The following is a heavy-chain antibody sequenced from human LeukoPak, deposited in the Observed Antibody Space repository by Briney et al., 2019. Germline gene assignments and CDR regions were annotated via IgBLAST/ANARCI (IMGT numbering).Heavy chain of an antibody. CDR3: ARDRKVDTAMVSDY. Sequence: SVKVSCKASGGTFSSYAISWVRQAPGQGLEWMGRIIPILGIVNYAQKFQGRVTITADKSTSTAYMELSSLRSEDTAVYYCARDRKVDTAMVSDYWGQGTLVTVSS. CDR1: GGTFSSYA. V-gene: IGHV1-69*04. J-gene: IGHJ4*02. D-gene: IGHD5-18*01. CDR2: IIPILGIV.